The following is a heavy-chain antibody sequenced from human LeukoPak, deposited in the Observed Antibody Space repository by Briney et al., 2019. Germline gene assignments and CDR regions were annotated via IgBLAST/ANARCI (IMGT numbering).Heavy chain of an antibody. CDR3: ASERGIRWFDP. D-gene: IGHD6-13*01. J-gene: IGHJ5*02. CDR2: IWYDRSNK. Sequence: GGSLRLSCAASGFTFSSYGMHWVRQAPGKGLEWVAVIWYDRSNKYYADSVKGRFTISRDNSKNTLYLQMNSLRAEDTAVYYCASERGIRWFDPWGQGTLVTVSS. V-gene: IGHV3-33*08. CDR1: GFTFSSYG.